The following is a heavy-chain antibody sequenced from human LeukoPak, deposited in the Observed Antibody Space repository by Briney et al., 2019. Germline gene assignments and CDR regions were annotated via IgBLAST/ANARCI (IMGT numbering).Heavy chain of an antibody. CDR3: ARGTISPPNFDY. Sequence: PSETLSLTCAVYGGSFSGYYWSWIRQTPGKGLEWIGEINHSGSTNYNPSLKSRVTISVDTSKNQFSLKLSSVTAADTAVYYCARGTISPPNFDYWGQGTLVTVSS. CDR1: GGSFSGYY. J-gene: IGHJ4*02. V-gene: IGHV4-34*01. CDR2: INHSGST. D-gene: IGHD3-3*01.